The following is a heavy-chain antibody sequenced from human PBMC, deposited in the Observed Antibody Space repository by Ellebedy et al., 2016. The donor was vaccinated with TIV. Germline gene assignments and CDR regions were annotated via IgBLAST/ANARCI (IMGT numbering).Heavy chain of an antibody. Sequence: GGSLRLSCAASGFTFSSYSMHWVRQAPGKGLEWISYIHATSETMYYAGSVKGRFTVSRDNAKNSLYLQMNSLRDEDTAVYYCARPLRNIVKGGFDYWGQGTLVTVSS. CDR3: ARPLRNIVKGGFDY. V-gene: IGHV3-48*02. CDR2: IHATSETM. CDR1: GFTFSSYS. J-gene: IGHJ4*02. D-gene: IGHD2-21*01.